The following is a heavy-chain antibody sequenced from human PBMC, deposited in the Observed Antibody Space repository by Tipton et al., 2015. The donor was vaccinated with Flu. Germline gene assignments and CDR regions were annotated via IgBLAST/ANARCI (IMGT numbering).Heavy chain of an antibody. CDR1: GGSIRSYY. Sequence: LRLSCTVSGGSIRSYYWSWIRQPAGKALEWVGRIYTSGTTKYNPSLKSRVTMSIDTSKNQFSLKLTSVTAADTAVYYCARGSGSGTFVIFDYWGQGMLVTVSS. D-gene: IGHD3-10*01. CDR2: IYTSGTT. CDR3: ARGSGSGTFVIFDY. V-gene: IGHV4-4*07. J-gene: IGHJ4*02.